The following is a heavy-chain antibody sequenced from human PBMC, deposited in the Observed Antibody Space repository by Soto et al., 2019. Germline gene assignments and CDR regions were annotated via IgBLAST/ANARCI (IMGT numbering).Heavy chain of an antibody. Sequence: ASVKVSCKASGYTFTSYYMHWVRQAPGQGLEWMGIINPSGGSTSYAQKFQGRVTMTRDTSTSTVYMELSSLRSEDTAVYYCARAGGNGQQLVHYYYGMDVWGQGTTVTVSS. V-gene: IGHV1-46*01. CDR3: ARAGGNGQQLVHYYYGMDV. CDR2: INPSGGST. CDR1: GYTFTSYY. J-gene: IGHJ6*02. D-gene: IGHD6-13*01.